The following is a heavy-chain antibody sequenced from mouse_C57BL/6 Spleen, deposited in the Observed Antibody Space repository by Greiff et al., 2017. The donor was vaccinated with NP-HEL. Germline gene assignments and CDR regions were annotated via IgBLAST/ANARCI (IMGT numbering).Heavy chain of an antibody. Sequence: ESGPGLVKPSQSLSLTCSVTGYSITSGYYWNWIRQFPGNKLEWMGYISYDGSNNYNPSLKNRISITRDTSKNQFFLKLNSVTTEDTATYYCAREGSYYSNYEAMDYWGQGTSVTVSS. J-gene: IGHJ4*01. CDR2: ISYDGSN. D-gene: IGHD2-5*01. CDR1: GYSITSGYY. CDR3: AREGSYYSNYEAMDY. V-gene: IGHV3-6*01.